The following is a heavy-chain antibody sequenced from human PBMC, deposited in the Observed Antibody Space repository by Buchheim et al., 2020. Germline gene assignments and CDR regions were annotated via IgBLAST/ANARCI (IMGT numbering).Heavy chain of an antibody. V-gene: IGHV3-30*04. CDR1: GFTFSSYA. CDR3: AKDLRGYYYYYGMDV. Sequence: QVQLVESGGGVVQPGRSLRLSCAASGFTFSSYAMHWVRQAPGKGLEWVAVISYDGSNKYYADSVKGRFTISRDNSKNTLYLQMNSLRAEDTAVYYCAKDLRGYYYYYGMDVWGQGTT. CDR2: ISYDGSNK. D-gene: IGHD5/OR15-5a*01. J-gene: IGHJ6*02.